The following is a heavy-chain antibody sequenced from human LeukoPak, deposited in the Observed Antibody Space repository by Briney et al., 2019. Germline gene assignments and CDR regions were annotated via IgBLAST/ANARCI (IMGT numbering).Heavy chain of an antibody. CDR3: ARVSGGTYPDY. CDR1: GGSISSYY. Sequence: PSETLSLTCTVSGGSISSYYWSWIRQPPGKGLEWIGYVYYSVSTNYNPSLKSRVTISVDTSKNQFSLKLSSVTAADTAVYYCARVSGGTYPDYWGQGTLVTVSS. CDR2: VYYSVST. V-gene: IGHV4-59*01. J-gene: IGHJ4*02. D-gene: IGHD1-26*01.